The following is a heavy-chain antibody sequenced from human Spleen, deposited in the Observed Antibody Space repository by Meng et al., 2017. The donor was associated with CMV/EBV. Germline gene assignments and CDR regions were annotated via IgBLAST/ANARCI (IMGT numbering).Heavy chain of an antibody. CDR1: GYTFTGHY. CDR3: ARDGWYEGSGYSHYYYYYGMDV. V-gene: IGHV1-18*04. Sequence: ASVKVSCKASGYTFTGHYMHWVRQAPGQGLEWMGWISAYNGNTNYAQKLQGRVTMTTDTSTSTAYMELRSLRSDDTAVYYCARDGWYEGSGYSHYYYYYGMDVWGQGTTVTVSS. J-gene: IGHJ6*02. CDR2: ISAYNGNT. D-gene: IGHD3-3*01.